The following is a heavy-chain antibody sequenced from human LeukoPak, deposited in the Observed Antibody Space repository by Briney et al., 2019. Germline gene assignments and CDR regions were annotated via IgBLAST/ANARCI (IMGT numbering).Heavy chain of an antibody. J-gene: IGHJ3*02. CDR1: GGSISSSRYY. CDR2: IYYSGSI. CDR3: ATPYSGGYHGLDI. V-gene: IGHV4-39*01. Sequence: SETLSLTCTVSGGSISSSRYYWGWIRQPPGKGLEWIGSIYYSGSIYYNPSLRSRVTISVDTSRNQFSLKLSSVTTADTAVYYCATPYSGGYHGLDIWGQGTMITVSS. D-gene: IGHD1-26*01.